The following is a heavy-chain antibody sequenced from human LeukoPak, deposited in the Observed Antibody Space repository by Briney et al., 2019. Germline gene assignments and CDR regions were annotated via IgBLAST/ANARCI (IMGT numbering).Heavy chain of an antibody. D-gene: IGHD4-17*01. CDR2: MSADGTTT. J-gene: IGHJ4*02. V-gene: IGHV3-64D*06. CDR3: AKGLTVSTDMLARCYDH. CDR1: GFIFSNHA. Sequence: GGSLRLSCPASGFIFSNHAIHWVRQAPGKGLEYVSAMSADGTTTDYADSVKGRFSISRDVSKNTVYLQMGSLRVEDTAIYHCAKGLTVSTDMLARCYDHWGRGSQVTVSS.